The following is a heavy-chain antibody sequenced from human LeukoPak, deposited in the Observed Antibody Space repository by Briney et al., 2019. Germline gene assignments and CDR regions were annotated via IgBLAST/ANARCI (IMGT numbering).Heavy chain of an antibody. V-gene: IGHV1-69*05. Sequence: SVKVSCKASGGTFSSYAISWVRQAPGQGLEWMGGIIPIFGTANYAQKFQGRVTITTDASTSTAYMALSSLRSEDTGVCYCARDCETRNWADPWGQASLVTVSS. D-gene: IGHD2-21*01. CDR1: GGTFSSYA. CDR3: ARDCETRNWADP. CDR2: IIPIFGTA. J-gene: IGHJ5*02.